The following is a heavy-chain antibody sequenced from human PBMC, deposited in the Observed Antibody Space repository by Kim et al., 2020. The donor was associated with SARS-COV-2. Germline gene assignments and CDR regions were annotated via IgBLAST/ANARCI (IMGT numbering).Heavy chain of an antibody. J-gene: IGHJ4*02. CDR3: TTDEGSGSYLIFDY. CDR2: IKSKTDGGTT. D-gene: IGHD1-26*01. CDR1: GFTFSNAW. Sequence: GGSLRLSCAASGFTFSNAWMSWVRQAPGKGLEWVGRIKSKTDGGTTDYAAPVKGRFTISRDDSKNTLYLQMNSLKTEDTAVYYCTTDEGSGSYLIFDYWGQGTLVTVSS. V-gene: IGHV3-15*01.